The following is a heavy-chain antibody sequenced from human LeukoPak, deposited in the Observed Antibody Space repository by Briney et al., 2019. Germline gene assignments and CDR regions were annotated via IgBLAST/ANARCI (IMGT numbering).Heavy chain of an antibody. CDR1: GFTFDDYA. CDR3: ARAIWDSSDAFDI. V-gene: IGHV3-64*01. D-gene: IGHD6-13*01. CDR2: ISSNGGST. J-gene: IGHJ3*02. Sequence: GGSLRLSCAASGFTFDDYAMHWVRQAPGKGLEYVSAISSNGGSTYYANSVKGRFIISRDNSKNTLYLQMGSLRAEDMAVYYCARAIWDSSDAFDIWGQGTMVTVSS.